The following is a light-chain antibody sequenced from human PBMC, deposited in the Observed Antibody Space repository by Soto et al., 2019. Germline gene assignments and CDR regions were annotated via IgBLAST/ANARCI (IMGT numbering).Light chain of an antibody. CDR2: EVT. CDR1: SSDVGANIF. CDR3: SSYAGSNNPYV. Sequence: QSALTQPASVSGSPGQSITISCTGTSSDVGANIFVSWHQQHPGKAPKLMIYEVTKRPLGVPDRFSGSKSGNTASLTVSGLQAEDEADYYCSSYAGSNNPYVFGTGTKVTVL. J-gene: IGLJ1*01. V-gene: IGLV2-8*01.